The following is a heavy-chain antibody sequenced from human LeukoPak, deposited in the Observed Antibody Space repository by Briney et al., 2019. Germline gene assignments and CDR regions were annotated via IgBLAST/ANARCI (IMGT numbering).Heavy chain of an antibody. CDR3: AKARATIYYFDC. CDR2: ISVPDSST. J-gene: IGHJ4*02. V-gene: IGHV3-23*01. D-gene: IGHD5-12*01. CDR1: GFTFSTFA. Sequence: GGSLRLSCAASGFTFSTFAMSWVRQAPGKGLEWVSAISVPDSSTYYADSVKGRFTISRDNSKNTLYLQMDSPGAEDTAVYYCAKARATIYYFDCWGQGTLVTVSS.